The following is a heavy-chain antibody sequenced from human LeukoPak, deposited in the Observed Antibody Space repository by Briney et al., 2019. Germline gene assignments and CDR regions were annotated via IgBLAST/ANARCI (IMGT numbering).Heavy chain of an antibody. V-gene: IGHV3-33*01. CDR3: ARDQATRGPGYGMDV. Sequence: GGSLRLSCAASGFTFTSYGVHWVRPAPGKGLEWVAVIWYDGSNKYYADSVKGRFTVSRDNSKNTLYLQMNSLRAEDTAVYHCARDQATRGPGYGMDVWGKGTTVTVSS. CDR1: GFTFTSYG. CDR2: IWYDGSNK. D-gene: IGHD3-10*01. J-gene: IGHJ6*04.